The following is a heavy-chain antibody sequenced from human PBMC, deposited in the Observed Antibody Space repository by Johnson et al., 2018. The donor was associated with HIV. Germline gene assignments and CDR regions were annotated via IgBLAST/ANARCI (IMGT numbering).Heavy chain of an antibody. Sequence: EVRLVESRGGLVKPGGSLRLSCAASGFTFSNAWMSWVRQAPGKGLEWVGRIKSKTDGGTNDYAAHVKGRFTISRDDSKNTLYLQMSSLKVEDTAVYYCARGLGSSWTGDAFDIWGQGTMVTVSS. CDR1: GFTFSNAW. D-gene: IGHD6-13*01. CDR3: ARGLGSSWTGDAFDI. CDR2: IKSKTDGGTN. J-gene: IGHJ3*02. V-gene: IGHV3-15*01.